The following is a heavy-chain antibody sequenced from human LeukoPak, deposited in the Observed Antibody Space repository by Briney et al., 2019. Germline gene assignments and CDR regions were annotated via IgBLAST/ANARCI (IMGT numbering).Heavy chain of an antibody. Sequence: SETLSLTCTVSGGSISSYYWSWIRQPPGKGLEWIGYIYYSGSTNYNPSLKSRVTISVDTSKNQFSLKLSSVTAADTAVYYCARGGSSTSWAFDYWGQGTLVTVSS. D-gene: IGHD2-2*01. CDR1: GGSISSYY. CDR2: IYYSGST. V-gene: IGHV4-59*01. J-gene: IGHJ4*02. CDR3: ARGGSSTSWAFDY.